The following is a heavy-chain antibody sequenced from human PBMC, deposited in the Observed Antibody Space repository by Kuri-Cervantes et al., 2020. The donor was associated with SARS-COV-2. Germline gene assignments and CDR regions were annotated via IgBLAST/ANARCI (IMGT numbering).Heavy chain of an antibody. Sequence: VKVSCKASGYTFTGYYMHWVRQAPGQGLEWMGWINPNSGGTNYAQKFQGRVTMTRDKSISTAYLQWSSLKASDTAMYYCARRRADGYYYGMDVWGQGTTVTVSS. CDR3: ARRRADGYYYGMDV. D-gene: IGHD6-13*01. CDR2: INPNSGGT. V-gene: IGHV1-2*02. J-gene: IGHJ6*02. CDR1: GYTFTGYY.